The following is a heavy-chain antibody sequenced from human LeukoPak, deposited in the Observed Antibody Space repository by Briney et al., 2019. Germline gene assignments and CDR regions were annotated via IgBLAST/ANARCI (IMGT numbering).Heavy chain of an antibody. CDR1: GYTFTGYY. V-gene: IGHV1-2*02. CDR2: ISPNRGGT. CDR3: ATTGTTGRSAVYYYYSGMDV. J-gene: IGHJ6*02. D-gene: IGHD1-7*01. Sequence: GASVKVSCKASGYTFTGYYMHWVRQAPGQGLEWMGWISPNRGGTNYAQKFQGRVTMTRDTSISTAYMELSRLRSDDTAVYYCATTGTTGRSAVYYYYSGMDVWGQGTTVTVSS.